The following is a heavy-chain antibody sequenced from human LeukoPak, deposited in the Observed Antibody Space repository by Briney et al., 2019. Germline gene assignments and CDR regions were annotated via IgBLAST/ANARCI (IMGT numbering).Heavy chain of an antibody. CDR1: GFTFDDYA. V-gene: IGHV3-9*01. Sequence: PGRSLRLSCAASGFTFDDYAMPWVRQAPGKGLEWVSGISWNSGSIGYADCVKGRFTIYRDNAKNSLYLQMNILRAEDTALYYCAKDRYSSGWYRGPVDYWGQGTLVTVSS. D-gene: IGHD6-19*01. CDR3: AKDRYSSGWYRGPVDY. J-gene: IGHJ4*02. CDR2: ISWNSGSI.